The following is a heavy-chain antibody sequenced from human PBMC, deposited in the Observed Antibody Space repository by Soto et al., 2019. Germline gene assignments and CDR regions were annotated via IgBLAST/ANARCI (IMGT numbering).Heavy chain of an antibody. CDR2: ISYDGVNT. Sequence: QEQLVESGGGVVQPGRSLRLSCAASGFTFSNHGMHWVRQAPGKGLEWVAVISYDGVNTYYADSVKGRFTISRDSYKNTLHLQMNSLSAEDTAVYYCARDAGLRGSHYYNSRAYYFDSWGQGTLVTVSS. D-gene: IGHD3-9*01. CDR3: ARDAGLRGSHYYNSRAYYFDS. V-gene: IGHV3-30*03. CDR1: GFTFSNHG. J-gene: IGHJ4*02.